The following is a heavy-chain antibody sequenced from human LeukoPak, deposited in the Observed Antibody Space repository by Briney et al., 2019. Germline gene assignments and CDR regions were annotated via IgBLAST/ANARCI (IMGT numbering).Heavy chain of an antibody. D-gene: IGHD3-10*01. CDR3: TRVPAPQLLLLWFGELFDY. J-gene: IGHJ4*02. Sequence: ASVKVSCKASVYTFTSYDISWVRQAPGKGREWMGWISAYNGNTNYAQKLQGRVTMTTDTSTRTAYMGLRSLRSDDTAVYYCTRVPAPQLLLLWFGELFDYWGQGTMVSVCS. V-gene: IGHV1-18*01. CDR1: VYTFTSYD. CDR2: ISAYNGNT.